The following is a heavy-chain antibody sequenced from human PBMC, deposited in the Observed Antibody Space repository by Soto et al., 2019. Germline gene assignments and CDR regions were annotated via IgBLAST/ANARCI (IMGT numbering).Heavy chain of an antibody. J-gene: IGHJ6*02. CDR2: INSNSGGT. V-gene: IGHV1-2*04. Sequence: QVQLVQSGAEVKKPGASVKVSCKASGYTFTGYYMHWVRQAPGQGLEWMGWINSNSGGTNYAQKFQGWVTMTRDTSISTAYMELSRLRSDDTAVYYCARGGRGDIVVVPAATSFMDVWGQGTTVTVSS. CDR1: GYTFTGYY. D-gene: IGHD2-2*01. CDR3: ARGGRGDIVVVPAATSFMDV.